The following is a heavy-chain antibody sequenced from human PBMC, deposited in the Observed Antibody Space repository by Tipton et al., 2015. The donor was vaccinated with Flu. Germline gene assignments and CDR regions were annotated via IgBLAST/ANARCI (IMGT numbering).Heavy chain of an antibody. Sequence: LRLSCTVSGGSINTHSWTWIRQPPGKGLQWIGSISYSGNTNYNPSLNSRVTISGNTSKNQVFLNLRSVTAADTAVYYCARGANSISSLPLDFWGQGTLVTVSS. CDR1: GGSINTHS. J-gene: IGHJ4*02. V-gene: IGHV4-59*08. CDR3: ARGANSISSLPLDF. D-gene: IGHD6-6*01. CDR2: ISYSGNT.